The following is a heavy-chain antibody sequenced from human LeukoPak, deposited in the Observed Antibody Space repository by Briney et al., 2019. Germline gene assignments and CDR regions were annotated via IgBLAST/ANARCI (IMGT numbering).Heavy chain of an antibody. Sequence: GGSLRLSCAASGFTFTSYAMSWVRQAPGKRLEWVSAISGSGGSTYYAESVEGRFTISRDNSKNTLYLQMNSLRAEDTAVYYCAKVGRDVAAAGPYYFDYWGQGTLVTVSS. CDR3: AKVGRDVAAAGPYYFDY. CDR2: ISGSGGST. J-gene: IGHJ4*02. D-gene: IGHD6-13*01. CDR1: GFTFTSYA. V-gene: IGHV3-23*01.